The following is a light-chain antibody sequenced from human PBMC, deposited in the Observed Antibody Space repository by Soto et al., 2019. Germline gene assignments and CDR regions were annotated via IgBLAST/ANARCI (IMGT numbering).Light chain of an antibody. J-gene: IGKJ1*01. CDR3: QQSYHTSWT. CDR1: QSISNY. CDR2: AAS. V-gene: IGKV1-39*01. Sequence: DIQMTQSPSSLSASVGDRVTITCRASQSISNYLTWYQQRPGKAPNLLIYAASSMISGVPSRFSGSGSGTDFTLTITSLRPEDFATYYCQQSYHTSWTFGQGTKVEI.